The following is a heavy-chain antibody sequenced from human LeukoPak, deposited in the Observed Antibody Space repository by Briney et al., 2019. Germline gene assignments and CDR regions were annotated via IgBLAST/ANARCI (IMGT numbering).Heavy chain of an antibody. Sequence: GASVKVSCKTSGYTFTGYYIHWVRQASGQGLEWMGIINPSGGSTSYAQKFQGRVTMTRDMSTSTVYMELSSLRSEDTAVYYCAREGNPVYNILTGYYFWGQGTLVTVSS. V-gene: IGHV1-46*01. J-gene: IGHJ4*02. CDR3: AREGNPVYNILTGYYF. CDR2: INPSGGST. D-gene: IGHD3-9*01. CDR1: GYTFTGYY.